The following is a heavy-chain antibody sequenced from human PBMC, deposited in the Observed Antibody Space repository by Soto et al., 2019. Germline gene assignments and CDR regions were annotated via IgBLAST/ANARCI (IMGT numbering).Heavy chain of an antibody. J-gene: IGHJ5*02. CDR3: GRDWEWEPKVDCFDP. CDR2: IGTHDGDT. D-gene: IGHD1-1*01. Sequence: QVQLVQSGGEVKKPGASVKVSCKTSGYTFSSYGVSWVRQAPGQGLEWMGWIGTHDGDTNYAEKFQGRVTLTTDTSTSTVYMELRSLRSDATAVYYCGRDWEWEPKVDCFDPWGQGTLVIVSS. V-gene: IGHV1-18*04. CDR1: GYTFSSYG.